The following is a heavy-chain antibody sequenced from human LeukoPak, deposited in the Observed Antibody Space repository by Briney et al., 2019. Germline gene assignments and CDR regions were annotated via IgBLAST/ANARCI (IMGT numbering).Heavy chain of an antibody. J-gene: IGHJ2*01. CDR3: ARAATYCSSTSSSCPRRYFDL. CDR2: IIPIFGTA. Sequence: ASVKVSCKASGGTFSSYVISWVRQAPGPGLELMGGIIPIFGTANYAQKFQGRVTITADESTSTAYMELSSLRSEDTAVYYCARAATYCSSTSSSCPRRYFDLWGRGTLVTVSS. V-gene: IGHV1-69*13. D-gene: IGHD2-2*01. CDR1: GGTFSSYV.